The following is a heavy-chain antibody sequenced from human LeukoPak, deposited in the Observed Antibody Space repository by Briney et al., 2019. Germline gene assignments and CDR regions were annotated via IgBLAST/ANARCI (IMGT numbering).Heavy chain of an antibody. CDR1: GGSISSSSYY. D-gene: IGHD3-10*01. J-gene: IGHJ4*02. CDR2: IYYSGST. Sequence: SETLSLTCTVSGGSISSSSYYWGWIRQPPGKGLEWIGTIYYSGSTYYNPSLKSRVTISVDTSKNQFSLKLSSVTAADTAVYYCARVPTITFFDYWGQGTLVTVSS. V-gene: IGHV4-39*07. CDR3: ARVPTITFFDY.